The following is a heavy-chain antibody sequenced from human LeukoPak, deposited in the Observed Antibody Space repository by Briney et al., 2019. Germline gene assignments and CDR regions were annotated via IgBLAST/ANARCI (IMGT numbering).Heavy chain of an antibody. CDR1: GSTFSSYA. CDR2: VSSSSTNK. CDR3: AKDRYGSGSPDY. D-gene: IGHD3-10*01. J-gene: IGHJ4*02. Sequence: GGSLRLSCAASGSTFSSYAMNWVRQAPGKGLEWVSSVSSSSTNKFYADSVKGRFTISRDDAKNSLYLQMNSLRVEDTAVYYCAKDRYGSGSPDYWGQGTLVTVSS. V-gene: IGHV3-21*01.